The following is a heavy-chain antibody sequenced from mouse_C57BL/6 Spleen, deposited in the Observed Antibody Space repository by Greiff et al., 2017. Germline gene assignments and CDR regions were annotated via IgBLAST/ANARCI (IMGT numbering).Heavy chain of an antibody. CDR3: ARDLDSSGYYCDY. J-gene: IGHJ2*01. V-gene: IGHV5-4*01. Sequence: EVMLVESGGGFVKPGGSLKLSCAASGFTFSSYAMSWVRQTPEKRLEWVATISDGGSYTYYPDNVKGRFTISRDNAKNNLYLQMSHLKSEDTAMYYCARDLDSSGYYCDYWGQGTTLTVSS. CDR2: ISDGGSYT. D-gene: IGHD3-2*02. CDR1: GFTFSSYA.